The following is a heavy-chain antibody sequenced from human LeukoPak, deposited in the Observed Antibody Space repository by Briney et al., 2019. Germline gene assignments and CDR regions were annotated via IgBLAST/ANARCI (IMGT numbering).Heavy chain of an antibody. CDR3: ARSTAAAGTDLHY. V-gene: IGHV1-3*03. CDR2: INAGNGNT. Sequence: GASVKVSCKASGYTFSGYAITWVRQAPGQGLEWMGWINAGNGNTKYSQEFQGRVTITRDTSASTAYMELSSLRSEDMAVYYCARSTAAAGTDLHYWGQGTLVTVSS. CDR1: GYTFSGYA. J-gene: IGHJ4*02. D-gene: IGHD6-13*01.